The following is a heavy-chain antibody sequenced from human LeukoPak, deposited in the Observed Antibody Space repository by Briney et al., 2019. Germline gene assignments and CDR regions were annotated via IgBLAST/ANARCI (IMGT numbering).Heavy chain of an antibody. CDR3: ASLDAYGLSWFDP. J-gene: IGHJ5*02. CDR1: DGSISSSNW. CDR2: IYHSGST. Sequence: SETLSLTCAVSDGSISSSNWWSWVRQPPGKGLEWIGEIYHSGSTNYNPSLKSRVTISVDKSKNQFSLKLSSVTAADTAVYYCASLDAYGLSWFDPWGQGTLVTVSS. D-gene: IGHD4-17*01. V-gene: IGHV4-4*02.